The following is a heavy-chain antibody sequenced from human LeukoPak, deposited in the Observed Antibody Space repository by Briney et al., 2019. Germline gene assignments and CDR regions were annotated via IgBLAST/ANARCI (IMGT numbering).Heavy chain of an antibody. J-gene: IGHJ4*02. V-gene: IGHV3-21*01. Sequence: GGSLRLSCAASGFTFSSYSMNWVRQAPGKGLEWVSSISSSSSYIYYADSVKGRFTISRDNAKNSLYLQMNSLRAEDTAVYYCARSWVRRVPYYFDYWGQGTLVTVSS. CDR1: GFTFSSYS. CDR3: ARSWVRRVPYYFDY. CDR2: ISSSSSYI. D-gene: IGHD3-10*01.